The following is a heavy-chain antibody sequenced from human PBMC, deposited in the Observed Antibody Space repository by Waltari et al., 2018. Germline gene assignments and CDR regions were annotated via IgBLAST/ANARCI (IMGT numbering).Heavy chain of an antibody. Sequence: QVQLVQSGAEVKKPGASVKVSCKASGYTFTGYHMHWVRQAPGQGLEWMGWINPNSGGTNYAQKFQGRVTMTRDTSISTAYMELSRLRSDDTAVYYCARARRIVVVPAAKGWFDPWGQGTLVTVSS. D-gene: IGHD2-2*01. CDR1: GYTFTGYH. V-gene: IGHV1-2*02. CDR2: INPNSGGT. CDR3: ARARRIVVVPAAKGWFDP. J-gene: IGHJ5*02.